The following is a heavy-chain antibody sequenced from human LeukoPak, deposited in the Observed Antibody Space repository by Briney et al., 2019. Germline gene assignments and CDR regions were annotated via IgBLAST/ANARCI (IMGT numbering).Heavy chain of an antibody. Sequence: PGGSLRLSCAASGFTVDDYGMSWVRQAPGKGLEWVSGINWNGGSTGYADSVKGRFTISRDNAKNSLYLQMNSLRAEDTALYYCARGKWELLQHWFDPCGQGTLVTVSP. CDR1: GFTVDDYG. CDR3: ARGKWELLQHWFDP. D-gene: IGHD1-26*01. CDR2: INWNGGST. V-gene: IGHV3-20*04. J-gene: IGHJ5*02.